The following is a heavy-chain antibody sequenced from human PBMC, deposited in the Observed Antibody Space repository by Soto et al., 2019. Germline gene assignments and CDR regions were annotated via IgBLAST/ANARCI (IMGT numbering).Heavy chain of an antibody. Sequence: GGSLRLSCAASGFTFSTYAMHWVRQAPGKGLEWVAVISYDGSNIYYADSVKGRFTISRDNSKNTLYLQMNSLRAEDTAVYYCARCYDSSGWPLDYWGQGTLVTVSS. D-gene: IGHD3-22*01. J-gene: IGHJ4*02. V-gene: IGHV3-30-3*01. CDR3: ARCYDSSGWPLDY. CDR1: GFTFSTYA. CDR2: ISYDGSNI.